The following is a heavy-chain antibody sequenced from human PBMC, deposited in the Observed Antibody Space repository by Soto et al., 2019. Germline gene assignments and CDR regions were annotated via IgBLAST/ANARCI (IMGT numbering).Heavy chain of an antibody. CDR2: ITGSGDTT. CDR1: GFTFNTYA. Sequence: PVGSLRLSCAASGFTFNTYAMTSVRQAPGKGLEWVSAITGSGDTTYYADSVRGRFTISRDNSKNTLYLQMSSLRVEDTAVYYCAKVNAGYCSGGTCYRNWFDPWGQGTLVTVS. V-gene: IGHV3-23*01. CDR3: AKVNAGYCSGGTCYRNWFDP. J-gene: IGHJ5*02. D-gene: IGHD2-15*01.